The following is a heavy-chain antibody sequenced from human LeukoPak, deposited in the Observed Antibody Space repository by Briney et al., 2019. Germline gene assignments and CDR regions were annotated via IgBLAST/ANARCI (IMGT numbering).Heavy chain of an antibody. J-gene: IGHJ4*02. V-gene: IGHV4-4*07. D-gene: IGHD4/OR15-4a*01. CDR2: IYIGGST. CDR1: GGSISSYY. Sequence: SETLSLTCTVSGGSISSYYWSWIRQPAGKGLEWIGRIYIGGSTDYSPSLKSRVTMSLDTSKNQFSLKLSSVTAADTAVYYCARGRAGADFDYWGQGTLVTVSS. CDR3: ARGRAGADFDY.